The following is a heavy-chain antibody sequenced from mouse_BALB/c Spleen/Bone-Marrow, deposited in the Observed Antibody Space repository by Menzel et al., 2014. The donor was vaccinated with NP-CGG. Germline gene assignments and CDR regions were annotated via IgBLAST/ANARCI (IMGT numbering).Heavy chain of an antibody. Sequence: LVKTGASVKISCKASGYSFTGYYMHWVKQSHGKSLEWIGYISCYNGATSYNQKFKGKSTFTVDTSSSTAYMQFDSLTSEDSAVYYCAEGGNYGFAYWGQGTLVTVSA. CDR2: ISCYNGAT. D-gene: IGHD2-1*01. CDR1: GYSFTGYY. J-gene: IGHJ3*01. V-gene: IGHV1S34*01. CDR3: AEGGNYGFAY.